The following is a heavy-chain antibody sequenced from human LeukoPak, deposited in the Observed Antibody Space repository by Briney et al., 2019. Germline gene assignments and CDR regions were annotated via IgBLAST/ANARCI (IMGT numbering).Heavy chain of an antibody. J-gene: IGHJ4*02. CDR1: GLTFSSYA. D-gene: IGHD6-13*01. V-gene: IGHV3-23*01. CDR2: ISGSGGSA. Sequence: GGSLRLSCAASGLTFSSYAMSWVRQAPGKGLKWVSAISGSGGSAYYADSVKGRFTISRDNSKNTLYLQMNSLRAEDTAVYYCASTRGAAAGTAFDYWGQGTLVTVSS. CDR3: ASTRGAAAGTAFDY.